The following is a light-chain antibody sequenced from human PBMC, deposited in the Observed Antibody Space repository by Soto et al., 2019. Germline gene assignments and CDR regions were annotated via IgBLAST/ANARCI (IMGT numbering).Light chain of an antibody. CDR3: QQHGISRVRT. J-gene: IGKJ1*01. Sequence: EIVLTQFPGTVSLSPGERATLSCRASQSVTSSYLAWYQQKPGQAPRLLIYAAYSRATGIPDRFSGRGSGTDFTLTISRLEPEDFAMYYCQQHGISRVRTFGQGTKVEVK. V-gene: IGKV3-20*01. CDR2: AAY. CDR1: QSVTSSY.